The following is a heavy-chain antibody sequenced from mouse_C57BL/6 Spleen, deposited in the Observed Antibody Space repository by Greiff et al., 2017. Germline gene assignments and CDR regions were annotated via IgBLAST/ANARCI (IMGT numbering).Heavy chain of an antibody. V-gene: IGHV5-17*01. J-gene: IGHJ4*01. CDR3: ARHYYGSSYEGAMDY. D-gene: IGHD1-1*01. CDR2: ISSGSSTI. CDR1: GFTFSDYG. Sequence: EVQRVESGGGLVKPGGSLKLSCAASGFTFSDYGMHWVRQAPEKGLEWVAYISSGSSTIYYADTVKGRFTISRDNAKNTLFLQMTSLRSEDTAMYYCARHYYGSSYEGAMDYWGQGTSGTVSS.